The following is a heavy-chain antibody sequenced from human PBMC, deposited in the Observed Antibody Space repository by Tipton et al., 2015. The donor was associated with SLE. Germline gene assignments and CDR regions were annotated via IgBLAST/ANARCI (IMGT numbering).Heavy chain of an antibody. J-gene: IGHJ4*02. D-gene: IGHD3-3*01. CDR1: GFTFSSYN. CDR2: ISTTGAAI. Sequence: SLRLSCAASGFTFSSYNMNWVRQAPGKGLEWLSFISTTGAAIYYADSVKGRFTISRDNAKNSLYLQMNSLRAEDAALYYCARVITIFGVVIIHNDYWGQGTLVTVSS. V-gene: IGHV3-48*01. CDR3: ARVITIFGVVIIHNDY.